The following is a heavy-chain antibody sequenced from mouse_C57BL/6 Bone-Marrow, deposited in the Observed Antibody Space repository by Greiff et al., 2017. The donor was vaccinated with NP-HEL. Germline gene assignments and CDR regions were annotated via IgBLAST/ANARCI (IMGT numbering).Heavy chain of an antibody. V-gene: IGHV1-50*01. D-gene: IGHD2-3*01. CDR2: IDPSDSYT. J-gene: IGHJ1*03. CDR1: GYTFTSYW. Sequence: VKLQESGAELVKPGASVKLSCKASGYTFTSYWMQWVKQRPGQGLEWIGEIDPSDSYTNYNQKFKGKATLTVDTSSSTAYMQLSSLTSEDSAVYYCARDDYWYFDVGGRGTTVTVSS. CDR3: ARDDYWYFDV.